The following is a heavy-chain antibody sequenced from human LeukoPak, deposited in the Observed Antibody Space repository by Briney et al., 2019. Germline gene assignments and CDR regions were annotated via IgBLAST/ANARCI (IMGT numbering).Heavy chain of an antibody. J-gene: IGHJ4*02. CDR3: ARWVVPAAQFDY. D-gene: IGHD2-2*01. CDR2: INHSGST. CDR1: GGSFSGYY. Sequence: PSETLSLTCAVHGGSFSGYYWSWIRQPPGKGLEWIGEINHSGSTNYNPSLKSRVTISIDTSKNQFSLKLSSVTAADTAVYYCARWVVPAAQFDYWGQGTLVTVSS. V-gene: IGHV4-34*01.